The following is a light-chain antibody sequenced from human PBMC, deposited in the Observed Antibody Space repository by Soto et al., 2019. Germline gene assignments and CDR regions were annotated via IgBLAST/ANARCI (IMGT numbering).Light chain of an antibody. V-gene: IGLV2-8*01. J-gene: IGLJ2*01. Sequence: QPVLTQPPSASGSPGQSVTISCAGSISDVGGYNHVSWYQQHPGKAPKLLIYEVTKRPSGVPARFSGSKSGNTASLTVSGLQGDDEADYYCSSYAGTNNVIFGGGTKLTVL. CDR3: SSYAGTNNVI. CDR2: EVT. CDR1: ISDVGGYNH.